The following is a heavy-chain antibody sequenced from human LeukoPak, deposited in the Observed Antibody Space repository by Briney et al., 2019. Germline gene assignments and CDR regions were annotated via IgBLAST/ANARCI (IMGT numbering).Heavy chain of an antibody. D-gene: IGHD3-9*01. CDR2: ISGSGGST. V-gene: IGHV3-23*01. CDR1: GFTFSSYA. J-gene: IGHJ4*02. Sequence: GGSLRLSRAASGFTFSSYAMSWVRQGPGKGLEWVSAISGSGGSTDYADSVKGRFTISRDNSKNTLYLQMNSLRAEDTAVYYCAKENYDILSGYPIDYWGQGTLVTVSS. CDR3: AKENYDILSGYPIDY.